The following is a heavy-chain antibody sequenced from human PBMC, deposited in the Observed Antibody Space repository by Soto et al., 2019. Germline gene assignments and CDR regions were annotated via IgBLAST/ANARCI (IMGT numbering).Heavy chain of an antibody. J-gene: IGHJ4*02. Sequence: GGSLRLSCAASGFTFSDYYMSWIRQAPGKGLEWVSYISSSGSTIYYADSVKGRFTISRDNAKNSLYLQMNSLRAEDTAVYYCAREFVSEDIVVVPAAMFDYWGQGTLVTVSS. CDR2: ISSSGSTI. V-gene: IGHV3-11*01. D-gene: IGHD2-2*01. CDR1: GFTFSDYY. CDR3: AREFVSEDIVVVPAAMFDY.